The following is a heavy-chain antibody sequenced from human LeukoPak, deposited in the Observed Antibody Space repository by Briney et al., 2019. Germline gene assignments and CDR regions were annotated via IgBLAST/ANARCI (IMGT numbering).Heavy chain of an antibody. J-gene: IGHJ6*03. D-gene: IGHD3-3*01. CDR3: ARRSDLWSGFRSDYYYMDV. V-gene: IGHV4-59*08. CDR1: GASMNKYY. CDR2: IHYGGNT. Sequence: LSETLSLTCTVSGASMNKYYWSWIRQPPGKGREGIGYIHYGGNTNYSTSLTRRLTISADRSNNQFSLSLTSVTAADTAVYYCARRSDLWSGFRSDYYYMDVWGNGTTVIVSS.